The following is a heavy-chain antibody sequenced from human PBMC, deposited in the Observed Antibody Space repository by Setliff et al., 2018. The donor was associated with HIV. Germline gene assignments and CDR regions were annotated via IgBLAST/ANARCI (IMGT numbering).Heavy chain of an antibody. CDR1: GGPLSGHY. V-gene: IGHV4-34*01. Sequence: ASETLSLTCAVYGGPLSGHYWSWIRQPPGQGLEWIGETSHSGKTNYNPSLTSRVTISQDTSKNQFSLKLSSVTAADTAVYYCARELLRRWDGSENSYKPYYFDYWGQGTLVTVSS. CDR2: TSHSGKT. D-gene: IGHD3-10*01. J-gene: IGHJ4*02. CDR3: ARELLRRWDGSENSYKPYYFDY.